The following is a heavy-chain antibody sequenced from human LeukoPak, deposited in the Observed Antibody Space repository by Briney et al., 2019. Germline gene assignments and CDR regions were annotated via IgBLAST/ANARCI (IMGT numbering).Heavy chain of an antibody. CDR2: ISSGSSYI. V-gene: IGHV3-21*01. Sequence: GGSLRLSCAASGFSFSTYYVNWVRQAPGKGLEWVSSISSGSSYIFYADSVKGRFTISRDNAKNSLYLQMNSLRAEDTAVYYCAREFFDREGGTTVLDYWGQGTLVTVSS. CDR1: GFSFSTYY. CDR3: AREFFDREGGTTVLDY. D-gene: IGHD1-26*01. J-gene: IGHJ4*02.